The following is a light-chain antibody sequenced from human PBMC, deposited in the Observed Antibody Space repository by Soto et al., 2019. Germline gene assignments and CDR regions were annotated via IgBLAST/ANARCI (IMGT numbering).Light chain of an antibody. CDR1: TSNIGAHYD. CDR3: QSYDSSLSSYV. V-gene: IGLV1-40*01. J-gene: IGLJ1*01. CDR2: GYI. Sequence: QSVLTQPPSVSGATGQRVTIACTGTTSNIGAHYDVHWYQHIPGTAPKLLIYGYIHRPSGVPDRFSGSKSDTSASLAITGLQAEDEADYYCQSYDSSLSSYVFGPGTKLTVL.